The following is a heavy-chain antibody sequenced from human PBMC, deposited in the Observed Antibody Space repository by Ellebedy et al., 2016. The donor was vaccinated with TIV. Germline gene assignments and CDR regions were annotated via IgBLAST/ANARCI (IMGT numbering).Heavy chain of an antibody. CDR1: GFTFSDYA. V-gene: IGHV3-30*18. J-gene: IGHJ6*02. CDR2: ISYDESHR. CDR3: AKEARLYYYGMDV. D-gene: IGHD6-25*01. Sequence: GESLKISCAASGFTFSDYAMNWVRQAPGKGLQWVAVISYDESHRDYADSVKGRFTISRDNSSNTLYLQMSSLRAEDTAVYYCAKEARLYYYGMDVWGQGTTVTVSS.